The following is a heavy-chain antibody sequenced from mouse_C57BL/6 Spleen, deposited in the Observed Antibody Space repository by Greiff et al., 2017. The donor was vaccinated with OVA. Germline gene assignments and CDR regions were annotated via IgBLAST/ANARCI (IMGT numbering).Heavy chain of an antibody. Sequence: EVMLVESGGGLVKPGGSLKLSCAASGFTFSDYGMHWVRQAPEKGLEWVAYISSGCSTIYYADTVKGRFTISRDNAKNTLFLQMTSLRSEDTAMYYFDRRAIYYGNYHFDYWGQGTTLTVSS. V-gene: IGHV5-17*01. CDR1: GFTFSDYG. CDR2: ISSGCSTI. CDR3: DRRAIYYGNYHFDY. J-gene: IGHJ2*01. D-gene: IGHD2-1*01.